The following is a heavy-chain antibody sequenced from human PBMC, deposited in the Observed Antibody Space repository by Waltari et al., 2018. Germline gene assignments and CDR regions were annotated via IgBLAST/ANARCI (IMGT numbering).Heavy chain of an antibody. CDR1: GGTFSSFV. V-gene: IGHV1-69*05. CDR3: ASLPRGGLVGASGF. D-gene: IGHD3-10*01. Sequence: QVQLVQSGPEVTKPGSSVRVSCTASGGTFSSFVFSWVRQAPGQGLEWMGSVTPLSGAAHFAHIYRGRIRMTTDESANTAYMELHNLTSEDTAVFYCASLPRGGLVGASGFWGQGTLVTISS. CDR2: VTPLSGAA. J-gene: IGHJ4*02.